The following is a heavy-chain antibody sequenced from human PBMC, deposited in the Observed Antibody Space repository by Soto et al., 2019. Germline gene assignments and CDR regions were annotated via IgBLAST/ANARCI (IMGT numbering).Heavy chain of an antibody. CDR3: AITPRITIFGVVPRAFDY. Sequence: ASVKVSCKASGYTFTGYYMHWVRQAPGQGLEWMGWINPNSGGTNYAQKFQGWVTMTRDTSISTAYMELSRLRSDDTAVYYCAITPRITIFGVVPRAFDYWGQGTLVTVSS. CDR1: GYTFTGYY. D-gene: IGHD3-3*01. CDR2: INPNSGGT. J-gene: IGHJ4*02. V-gene: IGHV1-2*04.